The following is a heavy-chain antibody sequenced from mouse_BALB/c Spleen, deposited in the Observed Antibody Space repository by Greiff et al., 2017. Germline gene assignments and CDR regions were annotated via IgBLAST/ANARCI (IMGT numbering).Heavy chain of an antibody. Sequence: VKLMESGAELARPGASVKMSCKASGYTFTSYTMHWVKQRPGQGLEWIGYINPSSGYTNYNQKFKDKATLTADKSSSTAYMQLSSLTSEDSAVYYCARNYRYGDFDYWGQGTTLTVSS. J-gene: IGHJ2*01. CDR2: INPSSGYT. D-gene: IGHD2-14*01. V-gene: IGHV1-4*01. CDR1: GYTFTSYT. CDR3: ARNYRYGDFDY.